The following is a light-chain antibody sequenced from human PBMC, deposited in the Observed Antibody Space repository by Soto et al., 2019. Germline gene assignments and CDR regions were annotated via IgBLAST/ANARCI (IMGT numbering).Light chain of an antibody. CDR1: QSVSSN. Sequence: EIGMTQSPAPLSVSPGERATLSCRASQSVSSNLAWYQQKPGQAPRLLIYGASTRATGIPARFSGSGSGTEFTLTISSLQSEDFAVYYCQQYNNWPPYTFGQGTELEIK. V-gene: IGKV3-15*01. J-gene: IGKJ2*01. CDR3: QQYNNWPPYT. CDR2: GAS.